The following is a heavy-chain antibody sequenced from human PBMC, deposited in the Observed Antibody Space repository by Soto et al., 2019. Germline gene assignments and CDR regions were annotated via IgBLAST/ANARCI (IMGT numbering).Heavy chain of an antibody. V-gene: IGHV3-30*03. CDR1: EFTFSTYG. D-gene: IGHD5-12*01. CDR2: ISYDGKNI. Sequence: GGSLRLSCAASEFTFSTYGMHWVRQAPGKGLEWVAVISYDGKNIYYADSVKGRFTISRDNSKNTLYLQMNSLRPEDTAVYYCARGTSGYDQNYYYYYGMGVWGQGTTVTVSS. CDR3: ARGTSGYDQNYYYYYGMGV. J-gene: IGHJ6*02.